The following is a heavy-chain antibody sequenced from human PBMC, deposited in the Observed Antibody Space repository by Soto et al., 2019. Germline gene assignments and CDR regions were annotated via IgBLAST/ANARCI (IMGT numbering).Heavy chain of an antibody. CDR3: AKETYSSSWYL. V-gene: IGHV3-23*05. J-gene: IGHJ5*02. CDR2: IDKSGGDT. Sequence: GGSLRLSCAASGFTFTNYLMTWVRQAPGKGLEWVSSIDKSGGDTYYADSVKGRFTISRDNSKNTLYLQMNGLRAEDTAIYYCAKETYSSSWYLWGQGTLVTVSS. CDR1: GFTFTNYL. D-gene: IGHD2-2*01.